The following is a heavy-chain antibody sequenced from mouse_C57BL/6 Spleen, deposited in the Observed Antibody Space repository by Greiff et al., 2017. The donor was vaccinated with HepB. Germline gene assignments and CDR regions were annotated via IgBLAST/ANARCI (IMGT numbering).Heavy chain of an antibody. CDR2: IDPSDSYT. J-gene: IGHJ4*01. V-gene: IGHV1-69*01. Sequence: VQLQQPGAELVMPGASVKLSCKASGYTFTSYWMHWVKQRPGQGLEWIGEIDPSDSYTNYNQKFKGKSTLTVDKSSSTAYMQLSSLTSEDSAVYYCGRYGNYERGAMDYWGQGTSVTVSS. CDR1: GYTFTSYW. D-gene: IGHD2-10*02. CDR3: GRYGNYERGAMDY.